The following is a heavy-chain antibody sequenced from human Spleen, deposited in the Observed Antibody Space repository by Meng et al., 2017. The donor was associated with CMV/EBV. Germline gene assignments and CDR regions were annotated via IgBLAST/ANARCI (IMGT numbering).Heavy chain of an antibody. V-gene: IGHV3-30*04. CDR2: ISYDGSNK. Sequence: GESLKISCAASGFTFSSYAMSWVRQAPGKGLEWVAVISYDGSNKYYADSVKGRFTISRDNSKNTLYLQMNSLRAEDTAVYYCATTTEAYYSDHSYFYGMAVWGQGTTVTVSS. D-gene: IGHD3-22*01. J-gene: IGHJ6*02. CDR3: ATTTEAYYSDHSYFYGMAV. CDR1: GFTFSSYA.